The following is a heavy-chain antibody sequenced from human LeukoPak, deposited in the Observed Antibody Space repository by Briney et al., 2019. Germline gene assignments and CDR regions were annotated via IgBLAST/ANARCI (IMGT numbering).Heavy chain of an antibody. CDR1: GYTFTDYY. J-gene: IGHJ4*02. CDR2: INSNSGAT. CDR3: ARGRDRGASTPFDY. D-gene: IGHD1-26*01. V-gene: IGHV1-2*02. Sequence: ASVKVSCKASGYTFTDYYMHWVRQAPGQGPEWMGWINSNSGATNYAQKFQGRVTMTRDTSISTVYMELSSLRSDDTAVYYCARGRDRGASTPFDYWGQGTLVTVSS.